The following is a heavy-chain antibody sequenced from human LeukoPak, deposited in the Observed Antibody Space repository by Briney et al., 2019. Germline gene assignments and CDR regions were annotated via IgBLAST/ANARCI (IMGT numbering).Heavy chain of an antibody. CDR2: IYYSGST. Sequence: SETLSLTCTVSGGSISTYYWSWIRQPLGKGLEWIGDIYYSGSTNYNPSLKSRVTISVDTSKNQFSLKLSSVTAADTAVYYCARVYGSGYDFRGAFDIWGQGTMVTVSS. J-gene: IGHJ3*02. CDR1: GGSISTYY. V-gene: IGHV4-59*01. CDR3: ARVYGSGYDFRGAFDI. D-gene: IGHD5-12*01.